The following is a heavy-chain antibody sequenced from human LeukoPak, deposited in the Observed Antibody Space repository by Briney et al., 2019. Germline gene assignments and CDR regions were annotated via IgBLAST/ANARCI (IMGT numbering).Heavy chain of an antibody. Sequence: PGGSLRLSCAASGFTFSNYRMNWVRQAPGEGLEWVSYIGSSSSITFYADSVKGRFTISRDNAKNSLYLQMNSLRAEDTAVYYCAKSPAMASIDYWGQGTLVTVSS. CDR2: IGSSSSIT. D-gene: IGHD5-18*01. CDR3: AKSPAMASIDY. V-gene: IGHV3-48*01. J-gene: IGHJ4*02. CDR1: GFTFSNYR.